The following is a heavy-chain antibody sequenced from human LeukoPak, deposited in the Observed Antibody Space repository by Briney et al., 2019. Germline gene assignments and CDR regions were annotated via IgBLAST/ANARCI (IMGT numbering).Heavy chain of an antibody. CDR2: INKDGSEK. CDR3: ARGRSGWSEGDY. D-gene: IGHD6-19*01. J-gene: IGHJ4*02. V-gene: IGHV3-7*01. Sequence: SGGSLRLSCAASGFIFSSHWMSWVRQAPGKGLEWVANINKDGSEKYYVDSVKGRFTISRDNAKNSLYLQMNSLRAEDTAVYYCARGRSGWSEGDYWGQGTLVTVSS. CDR1: GFIFSSHW.